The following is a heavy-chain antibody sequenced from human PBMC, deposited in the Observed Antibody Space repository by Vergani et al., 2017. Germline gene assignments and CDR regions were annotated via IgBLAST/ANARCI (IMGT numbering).Heavy chain of an antibody. CDR2: IKQDGSEK. CDR3: AGWGVGYCSGGSCAYFDY. Sequence: VQLVESGGGLVKPGGSLRLSCAASGFTFSSYWMSWVRQAPGKGLEWVANIKQDGSEKYYVDSVKGRFTISRDNAKNSLYLQMNSLRAEDTAVYYCAGWGVGYCSGGSCAYFDYWGQGTLVTVSS. J-gene: IGHJ4*02. D-gene: IGHD2-15*01. V-gene: IGHV3-7*03. CDR1: GFTFSSYW.